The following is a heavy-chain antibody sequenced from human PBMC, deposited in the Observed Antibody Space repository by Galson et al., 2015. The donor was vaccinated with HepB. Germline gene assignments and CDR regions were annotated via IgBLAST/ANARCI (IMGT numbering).Heavy chain of an antibody. D-gene: IGHD2-21*02. J-gene: IGHJ4*02. CDR2: ISNDGNNE. Sequence: LRLSCAASGFIFSRSGMHWVRQAPGKGLEWVAVISNDGNNETYADSVKGRFTISRDNSKSTSNLQINRLRAEDTAVYHCVKDGGSTYCGGDCYSAVFEHWGQGTLVTVSA. CDR3: VKDGGSTYCGGDCYSAVFEH. V-gene: IGHV3-30*18. CDR1: GFIFSRSG.